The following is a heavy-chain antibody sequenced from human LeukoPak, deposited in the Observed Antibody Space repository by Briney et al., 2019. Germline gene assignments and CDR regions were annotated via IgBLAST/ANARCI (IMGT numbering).Heavy chain of an antibody. CDR3: AKVWFGELLDISEQAPFDY. D-gene: IGHD3-10*01. CDR2: ISGSGGST. V-gene: IGHV3-23*01. CDR1: GFTFSSYA. Sequence: PGGSLRLSCAASGFTFSSYAMSWVRQAPGKGLEWVSAISGSGGSTYYADSVKGRFTISRDNSKNTLYLQMNSLRAEDTAVYYCAKVWFGELLDISEQAPFDYWGQGTLVTVSS. J-gene: IGHJ4*02.